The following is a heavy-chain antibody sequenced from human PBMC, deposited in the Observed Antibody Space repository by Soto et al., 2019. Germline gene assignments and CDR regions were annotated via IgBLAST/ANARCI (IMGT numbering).Heavy chain of an antibody. V-gene: IGHV1-2*04. D-gene: IGHD4-17*01. CDR1: GSTFTGYY. Sequence: QVQQVQSGPEVKKPGASVSVSCTVSGSTFTGYYMHWVRQAPGQGLEWMGWINPNSGGTNYAQKFQGWVTMTREKSINTAHMELSSRRSDDTAVYYWGGRDCGDYVHFDYWGQGTLVTVSS. CDR2: INPNSGGT. CDR3: GGRDCGDYVHFDY. J-gene: IGHJ4*02.